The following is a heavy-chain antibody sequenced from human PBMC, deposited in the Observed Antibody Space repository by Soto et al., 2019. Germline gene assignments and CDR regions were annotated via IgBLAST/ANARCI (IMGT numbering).Heavy chain of an antibody. Sequence: GGSLRLSCAASGFTFSDYGMHWVRQAPGKGLEWVAVIWFDGSRQYYADSVKGRFTISRDNSKNTIHLLVNSLGAGDTGVYYCSRDRNSGLYDSYDFWGQGTMVTGS. CDR1: GFTFSDYG. CDR2: IWFDGSRQ. D-gene: IGHD5-12*01. CDR3: SRDRNSGLYDSYDF. J-gene: IGHJ3*01. V-gene: IGHV3-33*01.